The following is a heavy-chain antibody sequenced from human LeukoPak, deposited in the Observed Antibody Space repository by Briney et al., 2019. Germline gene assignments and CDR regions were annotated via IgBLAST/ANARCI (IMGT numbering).Heavy chain of an antibody. CDR3: ARDFNILLWFGESIYGMDV. D-gene: IGHD3-10*01. J-gene: IGHJ6*02. V-gene: IGHV3-7*01. CDR2: IKQDGSEK. Sequence: SGGSLRLSCAASGFTFSSYWMSWVRQAPGKGLEWVANIKQDGSEKYYVDSVKGRFTISRDNAKNSLYLQMNSLRAEDTAVYYCARDFNILLWFGESIYGMDVWGQGTTVTVSS. CDR1: GFTFSSYW.